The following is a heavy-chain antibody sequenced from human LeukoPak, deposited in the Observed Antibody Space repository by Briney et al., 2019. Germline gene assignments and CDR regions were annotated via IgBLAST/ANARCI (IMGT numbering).Heavy chain of an antibody. CDR3: ARRVSSSGFDAFDV. V-gene: IGHV5-51*01. Sequence: GESLKISCKGSGYSFATYWIGWVRQMPGKGLEWMGINYPGDSDTTYSPSFQGQVTMSADKSISTAYLQWSSLKASDTAMYYCARRVSSSGFDAFDVWGQGTWSPSLQ. D-gene: IGHD5-12*01. CDR2: NYPGDSDT. J-gene: IGHJ3*01. CDR1: GYSFATYW.